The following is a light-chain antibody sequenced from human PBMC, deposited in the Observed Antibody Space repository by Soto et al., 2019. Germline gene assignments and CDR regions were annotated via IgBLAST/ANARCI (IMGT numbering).Light chain of an antibody. J-gene: IGKJ4*01. CDR2: DAS. Sequence: EIVLTQSPGTLSLSPGERATLSCRASQSVSSSYLAWYQQKPGQAPRVLIYDASSRATGIPDRFSGSGSGTEFTLTINRLEPEDVAVYYCQQYASSVTFGGGTKVEIK. CDR3: QQYASSVT. V-gene: IGKV3-20*01. CDR1: QSVSSSY.